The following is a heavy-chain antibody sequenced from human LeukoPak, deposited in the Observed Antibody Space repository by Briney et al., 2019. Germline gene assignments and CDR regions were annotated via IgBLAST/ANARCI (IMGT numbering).Heavy chain of an antibody. CDR1: GFTFTTYA. CDR3: TSSSPNYGSGSYYNY. CDR2: IYGGGGT. D-gene: IGHD3-10*01. J-gene: IGHJ4*02. V-gene: IGHV3-53*01. Sequence: GGSLRLSCAASGFTFTTYAMIWVRQAPGKGLEWVSLIYGGGGTYYPDSVKGRFTISRDNSKNTLYLQMNSLRAEDTAMYYCTSSSPNYGSGSYYNYWGQGTLVTVSP.